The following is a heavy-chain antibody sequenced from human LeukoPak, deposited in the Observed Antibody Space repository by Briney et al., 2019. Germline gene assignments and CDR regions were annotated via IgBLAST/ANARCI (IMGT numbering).Heavy chain of an antibody. V-gene: IGHV3-23*01. CDR1: EFSVGSNY. CDR3: AKDVIGYSYDPRGDWFDP. D-gene: IGHD5-18*01. CDR2: ISGSGGST. Sequence: GGSLRLSCAASEFSVGSNYMTWVRQAPRKGLEWVSAISGSGGSTYYADSVKGRFTISRDNSKNTLYLQMNSLRAEDTAVYYCAKDVIGYSYDPRGDWFDPWGQGTLVTVSS. J-gene: IGHJ5*02.